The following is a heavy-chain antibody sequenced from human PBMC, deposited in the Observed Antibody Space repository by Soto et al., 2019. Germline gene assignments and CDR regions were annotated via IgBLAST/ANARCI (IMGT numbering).Heavy chain of an antibody. J-gene: IGHJ6*03. CDR3: ARAFSSSWYEIYYYYYYMDV. Sequence: EVQLVESGGGLVQPGGSLRLSCAASGFTFSSYWMSWVRQAPGKGLEWVANIKQDGSEKYYVDSVKGRFTISRDNAKNPLYLQMNSLRAEDTAVYYCARAFSSSWYEIYYYYYYMDVWGKGTTVTVSS. CDR2: IKQDGSEK. CDR1: GFTFSSYW. V-gene: IGHV3-7*01. D-gene: IGHD6-13*01.